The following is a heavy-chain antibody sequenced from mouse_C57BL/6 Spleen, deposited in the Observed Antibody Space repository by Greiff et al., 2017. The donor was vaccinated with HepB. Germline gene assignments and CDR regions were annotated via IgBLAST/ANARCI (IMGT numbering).Heavy chain of an antibody. V-gene: IGHV1-15*01. Sequence: QAQLQQSGAELVRPGASVTLSCKASGYTFTDYEMHWVKQTPVHGLEWIGAIDPETGGTAYNQKFKGKAILTADKSSSTAYMELRSLTSEDSAVYYCTRSDDGYYRYWFAYWGQGTLVTVSA. CDR1: GYTFTDYE. CDR2: IDPETGGT. D-gene: IGHD2-3*01. CDR3: TRSDDGYYRYWFAY. J-gene: IGHJ3*01.